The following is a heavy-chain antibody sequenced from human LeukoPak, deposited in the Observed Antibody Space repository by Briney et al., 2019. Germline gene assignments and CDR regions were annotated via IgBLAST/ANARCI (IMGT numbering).Heavy chain of an antibody. Sequence: YGMHWVRQAPGKGLEWVAVISYDGSNKYYADSVKGRFTISRDNSKNTLYLQMNSLRAEDTAVYYCAKDATVTTVTSEVDYWGQGTLVTVSS. CDR1: YG. D-gene: IGHD4-4*01. CDR2: ISYDGSNK. V-gene: IGHV3-30*18. J-gene: IGHJ4*02. CDR3: AKDATVTTVTSEVDY.